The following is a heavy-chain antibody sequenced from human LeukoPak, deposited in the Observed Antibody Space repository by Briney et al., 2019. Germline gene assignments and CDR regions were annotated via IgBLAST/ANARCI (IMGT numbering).Heavy chain of an antibody. CDR2: ISCSGSSI. D-gene: IGHD3-10*02. CDR3: PEPGISMIGAV. V-gene: IGHV3-48*03. J-gene: IGHJ6*04. CDR1: GFTFSSYE. Sequence: GGSLRLSCAASGFTFSSYEMNWVRQAPGKGLEWVSYISCSGSSIYYADSVKGRFTISRDHAEISVYLQMNSLRGEDTALYYCPEPGISMIGAVWAKATKVTIPS.